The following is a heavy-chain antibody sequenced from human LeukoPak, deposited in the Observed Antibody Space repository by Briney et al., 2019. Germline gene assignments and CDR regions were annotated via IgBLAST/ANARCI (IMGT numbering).Heavy chain of an antibody. J-gene: IGHJ4*02. CDR3: AIGKGGYCGGGSCYSLNY. D-gene: IGHD2-15*01. V-gene: IGHV4-4*02. CDR1: GGSISSSNW. CDR2: IYHSGST. Sequence: SETLSLTCAVSGGSISSSNWWSWVRQPPGKGLEWIGEIYHSGSTNYNPSLKSRVTISVDKSKNQFSLKLSSVTAADKAVYYCAIGKGGYCGGGSCYSLNYWGQGTLVTVSS.